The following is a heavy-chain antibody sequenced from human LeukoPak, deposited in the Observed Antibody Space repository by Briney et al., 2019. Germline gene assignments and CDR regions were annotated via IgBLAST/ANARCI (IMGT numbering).Heavy chain of an antibody. CDR3: ARDRGGYDWFDP. CDR1: GGSISSYY. CDR2: IYYSGST. D-gene: IGHD5-12*01. J-gene: IGHJ5*02. V-gene: IGHV4-59*01. Sequence: SETLSLTRTVSGGSISSYYWSWIRQPPGKGLEWIGYIYYSGSTNYNPSLKSRVTISVDTSKNQFSLKLSSVTAADTAVYYCARDRGGYDWFDPWGQGTLVTVSS.